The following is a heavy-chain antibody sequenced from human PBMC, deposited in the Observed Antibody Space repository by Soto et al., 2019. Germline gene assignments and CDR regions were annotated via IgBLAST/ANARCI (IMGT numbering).Heavy chain of an antibody. D-gene: IGHD4-17*01. Sequence: GASVKVSCKVSGYTLTELSMHWVRQAPGKGLEWMGGFDPEDGETIYAQKFQGRVTMTEDTSTDTAYMELSSLRSEDTAVYYCAMTDDYGEYFQHWGQGTLVTVSS. CDR1: GYTLTELS. V-gene: IGHV1-24*01. CDR3: AMTDDYGEYFQH. CDR2: FDPEDGET. J-gene: IGHJ1*01.